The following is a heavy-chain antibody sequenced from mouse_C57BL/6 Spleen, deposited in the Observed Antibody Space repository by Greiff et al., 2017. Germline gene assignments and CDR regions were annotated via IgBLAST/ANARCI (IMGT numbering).Heavy chain of an antibody. CDR2: IYPGDGDT. J-gene: IGHJ2*01. D-gene: IGHD1-1*01. V-gene: IGHV1-80*01. CDR1: GYAFSSYW. Sequence: QVQLQQSGAELVKPGASVKISCKASGYAFSSYWMNWVKQRPGKGLEWIGQIYPGDGDTNYNGKFKGKATLTADKSSSTAYMQLSSLTSEDSAVYFCARREDYYGSPFFDYWGQGTTLTVSS. CDR3: ARREDYYGSPFFDY.